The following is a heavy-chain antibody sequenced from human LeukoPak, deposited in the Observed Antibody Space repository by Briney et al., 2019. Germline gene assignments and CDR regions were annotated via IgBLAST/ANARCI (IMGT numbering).Heavy chain of an antibody. D-gene: IGHD3-3*01. V-gene: IGHV3-30*02. Sequence: GGSLRLSCAASGFTFSSYGMHWVRQAPGKGLEWVAFIRYDGSNKYYADSVKGRFTISRDDSKNTLYLQMNSLRAEDTAVYYCAKGGLVDFWSGYLLPDYWGQGTLVTVSS. CDR2: IRYDGSNK. J-gene: IGHJ4*02. CDR3: AKGGLVDFWSGYLLPDY. CDR1: GFTFSSYG.